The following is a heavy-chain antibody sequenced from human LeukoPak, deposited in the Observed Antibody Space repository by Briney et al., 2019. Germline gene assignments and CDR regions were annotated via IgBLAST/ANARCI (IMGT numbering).Heavy chain of an antibody. V-gene: IGHV3-7*01. CDR3: ASQIVVVTASAFDI. CDR1: GFTFSSYW. CDR2: IKQDGSEK. D-gene: IGHD2-21*02. Sequence: GGSLRLSCAASGFTFSSYWMSWVRQAPGKGLEWVANIKQDGSEKYYVDSVKGRFTISRDNAKNSLYLQMNSLRAEDTAVYYCASQIVVVTASAFDIWGQGTMVTVSS. J-gene: IGHJ3*02.